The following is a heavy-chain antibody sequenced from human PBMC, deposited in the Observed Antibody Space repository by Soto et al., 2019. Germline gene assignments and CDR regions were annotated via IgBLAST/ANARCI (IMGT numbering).Heavy chain of an antibody. CDR2: INHTGGT. J-gene: IGHJ5*02. V-gene: IGHV4-34*01. CDR3: ATRITAFGLLIPPFDP. CDR1: GGSVNGYY. Sequence: TSETLSLTCAVYGGSVNGYYWNWIRQPPGKGLEWIGEINHTGGTHYNPSLKSRVTTSVDTSKNQFSLRLSSVTAADTAIYYCATRITAFGLLIPPFDPWGQGTKVTVSS. D-gene: IGHD3-3*01.